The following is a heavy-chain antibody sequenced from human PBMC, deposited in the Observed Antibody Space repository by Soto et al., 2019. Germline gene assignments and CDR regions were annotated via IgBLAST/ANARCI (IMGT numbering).Heavy chain of an antibody. CDR2: INAGNGNT. Sequence: ASVKVSCKASGYTFISYAIHWVRQAPGQRLEWMGWINAGNGNTKYSQKFQGRVTITRDTSASTAYMELTSLRSEDTTVYYCARELQGLYYFDYWGQGTLVTVSS. J-gene: IGHJ4*02. CDR3: ARELQGLYYFDY. V-gene: IGHV1-3*01. CDR1: GYTFISYA. D-gene: IGHD2-15*01.